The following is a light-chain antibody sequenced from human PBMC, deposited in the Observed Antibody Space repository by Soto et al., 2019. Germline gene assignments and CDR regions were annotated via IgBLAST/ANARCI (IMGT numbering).Light chain of an antibody. V-gene: IGLV2-14*03. J-gene: IGLJ1*01. CDR1: SSDVGGYNY. Sequence: QSALTQPASVSGSPGQWITISCTGTSSDVGGYNYVSWYQHHPGKAPKLMIYDVTNRPSGVSNRFSGSKSGNTASLTSSGLQAEDEADYYGSAYTSSSTYVFGTGTKLTVL. CDR3: SAYTSSSTYV. CDR2: DVT.